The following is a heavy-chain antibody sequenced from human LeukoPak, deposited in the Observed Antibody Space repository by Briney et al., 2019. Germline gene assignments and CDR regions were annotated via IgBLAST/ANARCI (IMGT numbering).Heavy chain of an antibody. CDR3: ARLRDGYNPVDY. CDR1: GGSFSAYY. V-gene: IGHV4-34*01. Sequence: SETLSLTCAVYGGSFSAYYWSWIRLPPGKGLEWIGEINHSGSTNYNPSLKSRVTISVDTSKNQFSLKLSSVTAADTAVYYCARLRDGYNPVDYWGQGTLVTVSS. D-gene: IGHD5-24*01. CDR2: INHSGST. J-gene: IGHJ4*02.